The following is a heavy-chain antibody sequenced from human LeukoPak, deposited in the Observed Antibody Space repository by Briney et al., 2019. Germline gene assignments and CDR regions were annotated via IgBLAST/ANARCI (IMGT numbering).Heavy chain of an antibody. CDR1: GGSISSYY. CDR2: IYTSGST. CDR3: ARDGDCSGGSCYYNWFDP. J-gene: IGHJ5*02. V-gene: IGHV4-4*07. Sequence: PSETLSLTRTVSGGSISSYYWSWIRQPAGKGLEWIGRIYTSGSTNYNPSLKSRVTMSVDTSKNQFSLRLSSVTAADTAVYYCARDGDCSGGSCYYNWFDPWGQGTLVTVSS. D-gene: IGHD2-15*01.